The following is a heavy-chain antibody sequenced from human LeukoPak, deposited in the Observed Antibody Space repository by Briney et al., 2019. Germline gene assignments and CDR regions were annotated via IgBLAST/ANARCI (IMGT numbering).Heavy chain of an antibody. J-gene: IGHJ6*03. V-gene: IGHV4-38-2*02. CDR2: IYHSGST. D-gene: IGHD2-8*02. Sequence: PSETLSLTCTVSGHSINSAYYWGWIRQPPGKGLEWIGSIYHSGSTYYNPSLKSRVTISVDTSKNQFSLKLSSVTAADTAVYYCARDGGVLYYYFYYYMDVWGKGTTVTVSS. CDR3: ARDGGVLYYYFYYYMDV. CDR1: GHSINSAYY.